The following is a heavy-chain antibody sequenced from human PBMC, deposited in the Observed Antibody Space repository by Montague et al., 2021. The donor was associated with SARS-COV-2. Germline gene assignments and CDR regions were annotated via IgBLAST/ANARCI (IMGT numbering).Heavy chain of an antibody. CDR3: ARETFSGYSYGRGSYYYYYGMDV. Sequence: TLSLTCTVSGGSISSGSYYWSWIRQPAGKGLEWIGRIYTSGSTNYNPSLKSRVTISVDTSKNQFSLKLSSVTAADTAVYYCARETFSGYSYGRGSYYYYYGMDVWGQGTTVIVSS. V-gene: IGHV4-61*02. CDR1: GGSISSGSYY. CDR2: IYTSGST. D-gene: IGHD5-18*01. J-gene: IGHJ6*02.